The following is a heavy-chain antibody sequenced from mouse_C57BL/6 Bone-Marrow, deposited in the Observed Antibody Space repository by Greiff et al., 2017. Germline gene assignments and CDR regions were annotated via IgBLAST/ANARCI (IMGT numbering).Heavy chain of an antibody. Sequence: QVHVKQPGAELVKPGASVKLSCKASGYTFTSYWMQWVKQRPGQGLEWIGEIDPSASYTNYNHKFKGKATLTVDTSSRTAYRQLSSLTSEDAAVYYCARRYYGRGDYWGQGTSVTVSS. J-gene: IGHJ4*01. CDR2: IDPSASYT. D-gene: IGHD1-1*01. CDR1: GYTFTSYW. V-gene: IGHV1-50*01. CDR3: ARRYYGRGDY.